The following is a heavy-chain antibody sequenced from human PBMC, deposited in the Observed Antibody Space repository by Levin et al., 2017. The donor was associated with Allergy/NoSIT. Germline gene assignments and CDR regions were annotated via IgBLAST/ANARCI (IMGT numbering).Heavy chain of an antibody. CDR3: ARGIAVAGTRIVWFDP. J-gene: IGHJ5*02. CDR2: IYYSGST. Sequence: GSLRLSCTVSGGSISSYYWSWIRQPPGKGLEWIGYIYYSGSTNYNPSLKSRVTISVDTSKNQFSLKLSSVTAADTAVYYCARGIAVAGTRIVWFDPWGQGTLVTVSS. D-gene: IGHD6-19*01. CDR1: GGSISSYY. V-gene: IGHV4-59*01.